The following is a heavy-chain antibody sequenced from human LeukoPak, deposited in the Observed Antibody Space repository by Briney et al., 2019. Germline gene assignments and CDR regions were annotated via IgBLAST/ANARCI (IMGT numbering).Heavy chain of an antibody. D-gene: IGHD1-26*01. CDR2: ISISSTTV. CDR1: GFTFSSYN. Sequence: GGSLRLSCAASGFTFSSYNMNWVRQAPGKGLEWVSYISISSTTVYYADSVKGRFTISRDNAKNSLYLQMNSLRDEDTAVYYCTRHLLDIVGATLPYYYGMDVWGQGTTVTVSS. CDR3: TRHLLDIVGATLPYYYGMDV. V-gene: IGHV3-48*02. J-gene: IGHJ6*02.